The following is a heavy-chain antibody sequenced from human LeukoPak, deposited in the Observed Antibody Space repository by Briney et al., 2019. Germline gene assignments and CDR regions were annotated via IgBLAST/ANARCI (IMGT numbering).Heavy chain of an antibody. CDR1: GYTFSVYY. CDR2: INPNSGGT. Sequence: ASVKVSCKASGYTFSVYYMHWVRQAPGQGLEWMGWINPNSGGTNYAQKFQGRVTMTRDTSISTAYVELSRLRSDDTAVYYCAREDCSSTSCYTKAFDIWGQGTMVTVSS. J-gene: IGHJ3*02. D-gene: IGHD2-2*02. CDR3: AREDCSSTSCYTKAFDI. V-gene: IGHV1-2*02.